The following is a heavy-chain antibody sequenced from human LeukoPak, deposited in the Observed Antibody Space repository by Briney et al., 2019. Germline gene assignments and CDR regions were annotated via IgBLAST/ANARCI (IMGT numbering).Heavy chain of an antibody. Sequence: SETLSLTCTVSGGSISSYYWSWIRLPPGKGLEWIGYIYYTGATYYNPSLKSRVTISLDTSKTQFSLKLSSVTAADAAVYYCARAGYSYGTGYYFDYWGQGALVTVSS. V-gene: IGHV4-59*01. J-gene: IGHJ4*02. CDR3: ARAGYSYGTGYYFDY. CDR2: IYYTGAT. D-gene: IGHD5-18*01. CDR1: GGSISSYY.